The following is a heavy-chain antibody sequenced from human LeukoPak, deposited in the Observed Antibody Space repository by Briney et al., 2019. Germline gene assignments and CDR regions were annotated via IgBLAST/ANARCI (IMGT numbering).Heavy chain of an antibody. CDR2: ISSSSSTI. CDR1: GFTFSSYS. J-gene: IGHJ4*02. Sequence: GGSLRLSCAASGFTFSSYSMNWVRQAPGKGLEWVSYISSSSSTIYYADSVKGRFTISRDSAKNSLYLQMNSLRAEDTAVYYCAREVIAAPDYWGQGTLVTVSS. D-gene: IGHD6-25*01. CDR3: AREVIAAPDY. V-gene: IGHV3-48*01.